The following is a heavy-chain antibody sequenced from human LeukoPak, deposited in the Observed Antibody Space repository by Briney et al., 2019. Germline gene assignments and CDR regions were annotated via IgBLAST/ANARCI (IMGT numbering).Heavy chain of an antibody. J-gene: IGHJ5*02. V-gene: IGHV3-11*04. CDR3: AGSITMVRGVIYWFDP. Sequence: PGGSLRLSCAASGFTFSDYYMSWIRQAPGKGLEWVSYISSSGSTIYYADSVKGRFTISRDNAKNSLYLQMNSLRAEDTAVYYCAGSITMVRGVIYWFDPWGQGTLVTVSS. CDR1: GFTFSDYY. D-gene: IGHD3-10*01. CDR2: ISSSGSTI.